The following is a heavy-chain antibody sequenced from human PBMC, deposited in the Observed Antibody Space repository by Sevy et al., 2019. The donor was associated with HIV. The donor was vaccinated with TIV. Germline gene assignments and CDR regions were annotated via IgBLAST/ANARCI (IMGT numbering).Heavy chain of an antibody. Sequence: GGSLRLSCAASGHTFSGYHMYWVRQAPGKGLEWVAFVRYDGSNKYYADSVKGRFTISRDNSKNTLYLQMDSLRTEDTAIYYCAKDMGLVVFDSWGQGTLVTVSS. V-gene: IGHV3-30*02. CDR3: AKDMGLVVFDS. D-gene: IGHD6-6*01. CDR2: VRYDGSNK. J-gene: IGHJ4*02. CDR1: GHTFSGYH.